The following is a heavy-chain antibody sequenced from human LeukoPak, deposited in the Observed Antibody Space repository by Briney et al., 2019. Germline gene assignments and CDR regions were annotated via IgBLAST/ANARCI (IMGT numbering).Heavy chain of an antibody. CDR2: INNSGST. CDR1: GASFSGYY. Sequence: KPSETLSLTCAVYGASFSGYYWSWIRKPPGKGLEWIGEINNSGSTNYNPSLKSRVTISVDRSKNQFSLKLSSVTAADTAVYFCASCAKDIVVVPAASTHWYFDLWGRGTLVTVSS. V-gene: IGHV4-34*01. CDR3: ASCAKDIVVVPAASTHWYFDL. D-gene: IGHD2-2*01. J-gene: IGHJ2*01.